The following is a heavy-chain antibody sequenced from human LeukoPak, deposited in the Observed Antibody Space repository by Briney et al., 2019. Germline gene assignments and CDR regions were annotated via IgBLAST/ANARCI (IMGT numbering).Heavy chain of an antibody. Sequence: GGTLRLSCAASGFTSSSYEMNWVRQAPGKGLEWVSYISSSGSTIYYADSVKGRFTISRDNAKNSLYLQMNSLRAEDTAVYYCARVLHRRNYDSSVYYGYWGQGTLVTVSS. CDR3: ARVLHRRNYDSSVYYGY. CDR2: ISSSGSTI. J-gene: IGHJ4*02. V-gene: IGHV3-48*03. CDR1: GFTSSSYE. D-gene: IGHD3-22*01.